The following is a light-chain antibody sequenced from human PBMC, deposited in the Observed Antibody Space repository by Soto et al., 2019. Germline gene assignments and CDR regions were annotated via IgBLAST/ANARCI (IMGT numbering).Light chain of an antibody. CDR2: GAS. Sequence: SPASLSSSPGESATLSCRASQSVDSYLVWYQQKPGQAPSLLIFGASNRATGIPARFSGSGSGTDFTLTISSLEPEDFAVYYCQQCNNWPITFGQGTRLEIK. J-gene: IGKJ5*01. CDR1: QSVDSY. CDR3: QQCNNWPIT. V-gene: IGKV3-11*01.